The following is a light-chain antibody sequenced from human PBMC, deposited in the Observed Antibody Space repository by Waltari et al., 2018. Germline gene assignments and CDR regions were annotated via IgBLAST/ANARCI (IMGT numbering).Light chain of an antibody. Sequence: QSALTQPASVSGSPGQSITISCTGTSSDVGSYNLFSWYQQHPGKAPKLMIYEGSKRPSGVSNRFSGSKSGNTASLTISGLQAEDEADYYCCSYAGSPVFGTGTKVTVL. CDR2: EGS. V-gene: IGLV2-23*01. CDR3: CSYAGSPV. J-gene: IGLJ1*01. CDR1: SSDVGSYNL.